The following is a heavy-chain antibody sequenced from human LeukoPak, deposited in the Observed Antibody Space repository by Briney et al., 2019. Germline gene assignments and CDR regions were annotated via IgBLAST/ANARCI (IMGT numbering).Heavy chain of an antibody. V-gene: IGHV3-20*04. CDR3: ARTPRIYYDDRMDI. J-gene: IGHJ3*02. CDR1: GFTFSSYS. CDR2: INWNGSST. D-gene: IGHD3-22*01. Sequence: GGSLRLSCAASGFTFSSYSMNWVRQAPGKGLEGVSGINWNGSSTGYADAVRGRFTISRDNAKNSLYLQMNSLRAEDTALYYCARTPRIYYDDRMDIWGQGTMVTVSS.